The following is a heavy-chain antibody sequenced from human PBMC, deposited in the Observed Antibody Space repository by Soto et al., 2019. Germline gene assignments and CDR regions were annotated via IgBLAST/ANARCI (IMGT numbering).Heavy chain of an antibody. CDR3: VRDQHYAFDF. D-gene: IGHD2-2*01. J-gene: IGHJ4*02. V-gene: IGHV3-48*02. CDR1: GFTFSTSP. Sequence: GGSLRLSCAASGFTFSTSPMNWVRQAPGKGLEWIAYTMSTSATIYYAGSVKGRFTISRDSAKNSLFLQMNSLRDDDTAVYYCVRDQHYAFDFWGQGSLVTVSS. CDR2: TMSTSATI.